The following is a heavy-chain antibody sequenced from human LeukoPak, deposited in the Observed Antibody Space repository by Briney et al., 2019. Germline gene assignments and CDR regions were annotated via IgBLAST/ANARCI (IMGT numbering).Heavy chain of an antibody. J-gene: IGHJ6*03. CDR1: GFTFSSYG. V-gene: IGHV3-30*18. CDR3: AKKRGLGVVNYYYYMDV. CDR2: ISYDGNNK. D-gene: IGHD2-2*01. Sequence: PGGSLRLSCAASGFTFSSYGIHWVRQAPGKGLEWVAVISYDGNNKWYADSVKGRFTISRDNSKNTLYLQMNSLRAEDTAVYYCAKKRGLGVVNYYYYMDVWGKGTTVTVSS.